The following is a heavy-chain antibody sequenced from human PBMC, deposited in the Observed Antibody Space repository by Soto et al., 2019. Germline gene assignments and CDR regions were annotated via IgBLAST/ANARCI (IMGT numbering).Heavy chain of an antibody. CDR2: IIPIFGTA. J-gene: IGHJ4*02. CDR3: ARDSSIAPFVHLGYFDY. V-gene: IGHV1-69*13. Sequence: LVKVACKASGGTYSSYASSWVRQKTGQGLEWMGGIIPIFGTANYAQKFQGRVTITADESTSTAYMELSSLRSEDTAVYYCARDSSIAPFVHLGYFDYWGQGTLVTVSS. CDR1: GGTYSSYA. D-gene: IGHD6-6*01.